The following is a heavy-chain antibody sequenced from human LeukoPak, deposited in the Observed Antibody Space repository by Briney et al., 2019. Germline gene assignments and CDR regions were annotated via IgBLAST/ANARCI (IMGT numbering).Heavy chain of an antibody. CDR1: GYSFTSYW. CDR3: ARHLGLYGSGSYSGYMDV. CDR2: IYPGDSDT. J-gene: IGHJ6*03. D-gene: IGHD3-10*01. V-gene: IGHV5-51*01. Sequence: GESLKISCKGSGYSFTSYWIAWVRQMPGKGLEWMGMIYPGDSDTRYRPSFQGQVTISADKSINTAYLQWSSLKASDTAMYYCARHLGLYGSGSYSGYMDVWGKGTTVTISS.